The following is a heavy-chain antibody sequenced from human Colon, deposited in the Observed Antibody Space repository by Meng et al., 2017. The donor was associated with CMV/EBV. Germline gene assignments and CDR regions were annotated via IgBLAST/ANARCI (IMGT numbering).Heavy chain of an antibody. V-gene: IGHV3-66*04. D-gene: IGHD2-2*01. CDR1: GFTVSNSS. CDR3: ARQVSSSSTYVS. J-gene: IGHJ5*02. CDR2: LYSGGIT. Sequence: EGRWVGSGGGLVQTGEDLRLSCAASGFTVSNSSMSWVRQAPGKWLEWVSALYSGGITYYADSVKGRFAISADNSKNTLYLQMDGLRAEDTAVYYCARQVSSSSTYVSWGQGTLVTVSS.